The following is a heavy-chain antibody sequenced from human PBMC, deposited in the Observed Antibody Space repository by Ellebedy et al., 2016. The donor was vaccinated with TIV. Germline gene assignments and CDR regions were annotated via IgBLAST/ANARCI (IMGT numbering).Heavy chain of an antibody. D-gene: IGHD4-17*01. CDR1: GFIFSSYA. V-gene: IGHV3-30-3*01. CDR2: ISYDGSNK. Sequence: GESLKISXAASGFIFSSYAMHWVRQAPGKGLEWVAVISYDGSNKYYADSVKGRFTISRDNSKNTLYLQMNSLRAEDTAVYYCARDRVHYAHFAYWGQGTLVTVSS. CDR3: ARDRVHYAHFAY. J-gene: IGHJ4*02.